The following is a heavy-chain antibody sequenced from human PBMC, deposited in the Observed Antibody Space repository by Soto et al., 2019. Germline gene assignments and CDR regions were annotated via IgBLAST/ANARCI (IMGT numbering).Heavy chain of an antibody. V-gene: IGHV5-51*01. CDR2: IYPGDSDT. CDR3: ARRGPGQHYGMDV. J-gene: IGHJ6*02. Sequence: GXSLKISCKGSGYIFTSYWIGWVRQMPGEGLEWMGIIYPGDSDTTYSPSFQGQVTISADKSISTAYLQWSSLKASDTAMYYCARRGPGQHYGMDVWGQGTTVTVSS. CDR1: GYIFTSYW. D-gene: IGHD2-8*02.